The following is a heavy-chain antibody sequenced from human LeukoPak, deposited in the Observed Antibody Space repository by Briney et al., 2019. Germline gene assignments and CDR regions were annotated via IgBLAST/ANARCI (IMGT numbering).Heavy chain of an antibody. CDR1: GGSISSSSYY. V-gene: IGHV4-39*07. CDR3: AREGEDYGDPNDAFDI. Sequence: SETLSLTCTVSGGSISSSSYYWGWIRQPPGKGLEWIGSIYYSGSTYYNPSLKSRVTISVDTSKNQFSLKLSSVTAADTAVYYCAREGEDYGDPNDAFDIWGQGTMVTVSS. CDR2: IYYSGST. D-gene: IGHD4-17*01. J-gene: IGHJ3*02.